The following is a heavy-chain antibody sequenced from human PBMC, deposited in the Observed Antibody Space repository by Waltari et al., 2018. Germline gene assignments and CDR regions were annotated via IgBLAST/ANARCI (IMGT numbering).Heavy chain of an antibody. CDR3: TRSPGFGP. J-gene: IGHJ5*02. V-gene: IGHV3-73*02. Sequence: EVQLVESGGGLVQPGGSLKLSCAASGFIFSVSPIHWVRQASGQGVVWVGRIGNPGNTYATGYTESVKGRFTISRDDSKNTAYLQMNSLKIEDTAFYYCTRSPGFGPWGQGTLVTVSS. CDR1: GFIFSVSP. CDR2: IGNPGNTYAT.